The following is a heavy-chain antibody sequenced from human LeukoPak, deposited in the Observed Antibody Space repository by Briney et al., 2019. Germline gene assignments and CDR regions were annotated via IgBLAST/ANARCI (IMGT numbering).Heavy chain of an antibody. Sequence: GGSLRLSCAASGFTFTTYWMSWVRQAPGKGLDWVANIQQDGSETYYVDSVKGRFTISRDNAKNSLYLQMNSLRAEDTAVYCCARADGYNPIYYYYGMDVWGQGTTVTVSS. CDR3: ARADGYNPIYYYYGMDV. J-gene: IGHJ6*02. CDR1: GFTFTTYW. V-gene: IGHV3-7*03. CDR2: IQQDGSET. D-gene: IGHD5-24*01.